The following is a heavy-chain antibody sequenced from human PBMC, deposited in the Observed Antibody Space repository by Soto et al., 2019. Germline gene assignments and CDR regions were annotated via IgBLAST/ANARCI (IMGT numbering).Heavy chain of an antibody. CDR1: DGYISGYY. Sequence: SETLSHTCTVSDGYISGYYWSWIRKSPGKGLEWIGYIQNSGTTNYNPSLQSRVTISVDTSKNHLSLYLSSVTAADTAVYYCSRPYQGDYAFDIWGQGTMVTVSS. CDR2: IQNSGTT. CDR3: SRPYQGDYAFDI. J-gene: IGHJ3*02. V-gene: IGHV4-59*01. D-gene: IGHD2-21*02.